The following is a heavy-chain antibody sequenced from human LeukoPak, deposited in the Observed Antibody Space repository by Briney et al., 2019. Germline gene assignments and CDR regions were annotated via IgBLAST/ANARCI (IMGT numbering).Heavy chain of an antibody. CDR1: GFTFSNAW. Sequence: GGCLILPCSTSGFTFSNAWMAWGRQAQGKGLEWVDRIKTKGEGGTVDYAAPVKGRFTISRDDSKNTLYLQMNSLKTEDTAIYYCMSDLDNWGQGTLVTVSS. CDR2: IKTKGEGGTV. CDR3: MSDLDN. V-gene: IGHV3-15*01. J-gene: IGHJ4*02.